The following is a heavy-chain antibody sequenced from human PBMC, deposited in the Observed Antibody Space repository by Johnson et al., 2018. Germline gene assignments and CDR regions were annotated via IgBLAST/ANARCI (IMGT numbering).Heavy chain of an antibody. Sequence: QVQLVQSGGGVVQPGRSLRLSCAASGFTFSSYGMHWVRQAPGKGLEWVAVISYDGSNKYYADSVKGRFTISRDNSKNTLYLQMNSLRAEDTAVYYCASERGIIRANYYYSGMDVWGQGTTVTVSS. V-gene: IGHV3-30*03. J-gene: IGHJ6*02. CDR3: ASERGIIRANYYYSGMDV. CDR2: ISYDGSNK. CDR1: GFTFSSYG. D-gene: IGHD3-3*01.